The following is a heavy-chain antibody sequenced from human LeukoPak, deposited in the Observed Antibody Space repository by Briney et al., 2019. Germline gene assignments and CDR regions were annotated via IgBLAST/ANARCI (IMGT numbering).Heavy chain of an antibody. J-gene: IGHJ4*02. CDR2: IYPGDSDT. CDR1: GYSFTSYW. Sequence: GESLKISCKGSGYSFTSYWIGWVRQMPGKGLEWMGIIYPGDSDTRYSPSFQGQVTISADKSISTAYLQWSSLKASDTAMYYCAREATPPWGTGSSGWYGAFDYWGQGTLVTVSS. D-gene: IGHD6-19*01. V-gene: IGHV5-51*01. CDR3: AREATPPWGTGSSGWYGAFDY.